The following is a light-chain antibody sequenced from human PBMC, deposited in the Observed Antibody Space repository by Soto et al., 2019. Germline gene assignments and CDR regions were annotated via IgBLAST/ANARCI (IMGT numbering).Light chain of an antibody. Sequence: DIQMTQSLSSLSASVGDRVTITCRASQGIRYALGWYQQKPGSAPKRLIYGASILQNGVPSRFGGSGSGTEFTLTISSLQPEDFATYYCLQYNSHPLTFGQGAK. J-gene: IGKJ1*01. V-gene: IGKV1-17*01. CDR2: GAS. CDR1: QGIRYA. CDR3: LQYNSHPLT.